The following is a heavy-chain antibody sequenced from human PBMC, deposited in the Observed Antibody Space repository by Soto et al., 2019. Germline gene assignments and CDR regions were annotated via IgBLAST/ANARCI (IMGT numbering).Heavy chain of an antibody. V-gene: IGHV4-59*11. CDR1: GFTLSDHF. J-gene: IGHJ3*02. Sequence: AGGSLRLSCAASGFTLSDHFMSWIRQAPGKGLEWIGYIYYSGSTNYNPSLKSRVTISVDTSKNQFSLKLSSVTAADTAVYYCARLTYYDILRDAFDIWGQGTMVTVSS. D-gene: IGHD3-9*01. CDR2: IYYSGST. CDR3: ARLTYYDILRDAFDI.